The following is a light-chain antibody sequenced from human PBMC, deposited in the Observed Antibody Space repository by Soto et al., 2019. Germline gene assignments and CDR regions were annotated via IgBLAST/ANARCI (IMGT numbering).Light chain of an antibody. Sequence: DIQMTQSPSTLSASVGDRVTITCRASQSISSWLAWYQQKPGKAPKLLIYDASSLESGVPSRFSRDGSGTEYTLTISSMQPDDFATYYCQQYNSYSYTFGQGTKLEIK. CDR2: DAS. CDR3: QQYNSYSYT. CDR1: QSISSW. J-gene: IGKJ2*01. V-gene: IGKV1-5*01.